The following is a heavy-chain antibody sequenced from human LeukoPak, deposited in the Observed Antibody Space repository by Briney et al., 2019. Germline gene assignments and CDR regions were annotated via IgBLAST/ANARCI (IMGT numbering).Heavy chain of an antibody. D-gene: IGHD4-17*01. V-gene: IGHV3-23*01. Sequence: GGSLRLSCAASGFTFSSYAMSWVRQAPGKGLEWVSSTASDYTTYADSVKGRFTISRDNSKNTLYLQMDSLRGDDTALYHCARDPNGDYIGAFDNWGQGTMVTVSS. CDR2: TASDYTT. CDR3: ARDPNGDYIGAFDN. J-gene: IGHJ3*02. CDR1: GFTFSSYA.